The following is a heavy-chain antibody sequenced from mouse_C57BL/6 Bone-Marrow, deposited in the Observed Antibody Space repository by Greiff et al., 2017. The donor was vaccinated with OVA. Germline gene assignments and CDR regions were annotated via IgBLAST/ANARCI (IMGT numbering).Heavy chain of an antibody. Sequence: VQLQQSGAELARPGASVKLSCKASGYTFTSYGISWVKQRTGQGLEWIGEIHLRSVNTYYNEKSKGKATLTADKSSSTAYMELRSLTSEDSAVYFCARYDSNGFAYWGQGTLVTVSA. CDR1: GYTFTSYG. CDR3: ARYDSNGFAY. D-gene: IGHD2-5*01. J-gene: IGHJ3*01. CDR2: IHLRSVNT. V-gene: IGHV1-81*01.